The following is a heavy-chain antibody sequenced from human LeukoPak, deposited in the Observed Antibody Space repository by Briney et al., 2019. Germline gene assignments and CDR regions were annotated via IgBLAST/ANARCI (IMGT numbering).Heavy chain of an antibody. V-gene: IGHV3-30-3*01. Sequence: GGSLRLSCAASGFTFSSYAMHWVRQAPGKGLEWVAVISYDGSNKYYADSVKGRFTISRDNSKNTLYLQMNSLRAEDTAVYYCARDLVPLVPAAILGDYWGQGTLVTVSA. J-gene: IGHJ4*02. CDR2: ISYDGSNK. CDR3: ARDLVPLVPAAILGDY. D-gene: IGHD2-2*02. CDR1: GFTFSSYA.